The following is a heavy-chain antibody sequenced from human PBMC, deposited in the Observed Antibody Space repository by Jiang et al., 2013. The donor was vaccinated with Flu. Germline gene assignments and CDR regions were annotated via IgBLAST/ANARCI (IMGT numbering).Heavy chain of an antibody. CDR2: ISGSGERT. CDR3: AKEKGNNLPTIYYFDY. Sequence: VQLLESGGGLVQPGGSLRLSCAGSGFTFSSFAMSWVRQAPGKGLEWVSVISGSGERTYYADSVKGRFTISRDNSKNTLYLQMNSLRAEDTAIYYCAKEKGNNLPTIYYFDYWGQGTLVTVSS. CDR1: GFTFSSFA. V-gene: IGHV3-23*01. D-gene: IGHD1-14*01. J-gene: IGHJ4*02.